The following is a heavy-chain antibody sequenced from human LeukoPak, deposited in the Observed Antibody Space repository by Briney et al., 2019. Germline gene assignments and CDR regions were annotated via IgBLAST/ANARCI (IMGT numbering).Heavy chain of an antibody. CDR2: INPNSGGT. D-gene: IGHD3-16*01. V-gene: IGHV1-2*06. J-gene: IGHJ5*02. CDR1: GYTFTGYY. CDR3: ARDGGTGERPDWFDP. Sequence: ASVKVSCKASGYTFTGYYMHWVRQAPGQGLEWMGRINPNSGGTNYAQRFQGRVTMTRDTAISTAYMELSRLRSNNTAAYYSARDGGTGERPDWFDPWGQGTLVTVSS.